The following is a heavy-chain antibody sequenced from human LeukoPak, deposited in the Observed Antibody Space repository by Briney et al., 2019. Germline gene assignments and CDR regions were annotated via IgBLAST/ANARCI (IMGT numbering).Heavy chain of an antibody. CDR1: GFTFSSYS. J-gene: IGHJ4*02. D-gene: IGHD3-3*01. CDR3: ARGGYDFWSGYYFHDY. CDR2: ISSSSSYI. Sequence: GGSLRLSCAASGFTFSSYSRNWVRQAPGKGLEWVTSISSSSSYIYYADSVKGRFTIFGDNAKNSLYLQMNSLRAEYTAVYYCARGGYDFWSGYYFHDYWGQGTLVTVSS. V-gene: IGHV3-21*01.